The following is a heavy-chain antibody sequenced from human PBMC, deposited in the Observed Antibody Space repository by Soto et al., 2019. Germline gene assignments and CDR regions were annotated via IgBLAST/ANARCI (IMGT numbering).Heavy chain of an antibody. D-gene: IGHD6-13*01. J-gene: IGHJ6*02. V-gene: IGHV1-69*01. CDR1: GGTFSDYA. Sequence: QVQLVQSGAEVRKSGSSVKVSCKAAGGTFSDYALSWVRQAPGQGLEWMGGIIPMFATTNYAQKFQGRVTITADDSATRAHMALSSLKSEDTAVYYCARGRGIGFSSTWNIYWYYNMDVWGQGTTVTVSS. CDR2: IIPMFATT. CDR3: ARGRGIGFSSTWNIYWYYNMDV.